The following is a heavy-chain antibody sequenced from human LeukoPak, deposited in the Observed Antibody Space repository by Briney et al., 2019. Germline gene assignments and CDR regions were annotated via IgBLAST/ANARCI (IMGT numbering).Heavy chain of an antibody. CDR3: ARERITMVRGVISSSGY. CDR1: GYTFTGYY. CDR2: INPNSGGT. D-gene: IGHD3-10*01. Sequence: ASVKVSCKASGYTFTGYYMHWVRQAPGQGPEWMGRINPNSGGTNYAQKFQGRVTMTRDTSISTAYMELSRLRSDDTAVYYCARERITMVRGVISSSGYWGQGTLVTVSS. V-gene: IGHV1-2*06. J-gene: IGHJ4*02.